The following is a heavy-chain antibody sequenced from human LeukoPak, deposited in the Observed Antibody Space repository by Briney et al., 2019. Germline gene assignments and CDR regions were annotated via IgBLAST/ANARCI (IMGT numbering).Heavy chain of an antibody. Sequence: SGPTLVNPRQPRTLTCTFSGFSLSTSGMRVSWIRQPPGKALEWLALLDWDDDKFYSTSLKSRLTISTDTSKNQVVLTMTNMDPVDTATYYCALTDYDGSGSYYSYYFDYWGQGTLVTVSS. CDR3: ALTDYDGSGSYYSYYFDY. V-gene: IGHV2-70*04. J-gene: IGHJ4*02. CDR2: LDWDDDK. D-gene: IGHD3-10*01. CDR1: GFSLSTSGMR.